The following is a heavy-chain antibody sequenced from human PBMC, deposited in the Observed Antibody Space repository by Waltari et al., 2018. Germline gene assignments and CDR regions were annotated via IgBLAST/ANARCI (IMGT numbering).Heavy chain of an antibody. CDR3: AEEGNTTAGLFDS. D-gene: IGHD6-25*01. CDR2: IYHTGSS. CDR1: CTSVNNDFY. Sequence: QVQLRESGPGLVRSSETLSLPCTVSCTSVNNDFYWAWIRQSPGGGLEWIASIYHTGSSHYNSSLKSRVSISTDMSTKQFFLTLTHLTAADTAVYYCAEEGNTTAGLFDSWGQGTLVTVSS. V-gene: IGHV4-38-2*02. J-gene: IGHJ4*02.